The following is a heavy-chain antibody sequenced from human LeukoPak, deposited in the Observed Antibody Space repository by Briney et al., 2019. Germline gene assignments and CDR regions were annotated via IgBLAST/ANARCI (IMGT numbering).Heavy chain of an antibody. CDR3: VRWGVEAGMDS. Sequence: PGGSLRLSCEASGFTLSSYWMGWARQAPGKGLEWVANINPDGSDTYYVDSVKGRFTISRDNAKESMFLQMNSLRVEETSVYYCVRWGVEAGMDSWGQGTLVTVSS. V-gene: IGHV3-7*01. J-gene: IGHJ4*02. D-gene: IGHD6-19*01. CDR2: INPDGSDT. CDR1: GFTLSSYW.